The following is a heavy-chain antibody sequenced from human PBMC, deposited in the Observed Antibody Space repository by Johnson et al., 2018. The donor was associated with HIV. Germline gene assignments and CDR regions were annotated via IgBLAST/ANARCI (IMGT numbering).Heavy chain of an antibody. CDR1: GFNFSHYA. CDR2: VSFDTINK. J-gene: IGHJ3*02. V-gene: IGHV3-30*04. D-gene: IGHD4/OR15-4a*01. CDR3: AKSPGKDHGGNSGGFDI. Sequence: QVQLVESGGGVVQPGRSLSLSCVGSGFNFSHYALHWVRPAPGKGPEWVAVVSFDTINKDYADSVKGRFTISRDNSKNTVYLQMNSLRVEDTAVYYCAKSPGKDHGGNSGGFDIWGQGTMVTVSS.